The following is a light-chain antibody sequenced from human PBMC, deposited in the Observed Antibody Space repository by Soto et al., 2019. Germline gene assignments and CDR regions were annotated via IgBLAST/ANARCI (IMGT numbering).Light chain of an antibody. Sequence: QPVLTQPPSVSAAPGQMVTISCSGSRSNIGNNYVSWYQQLPGTAPKLLIYDNDKRPSGIPDRFSGSKSGTSATLGITGLQTGDEADYYCGTWDNSLSVHVVFGGGTKVTVL. CDR3: GTWDNSLSVHVV. CDR2: DND. J-gene: IGLJ2*01. CDR1: RSNIGNNY. V-gene: IGLV1-51*01.